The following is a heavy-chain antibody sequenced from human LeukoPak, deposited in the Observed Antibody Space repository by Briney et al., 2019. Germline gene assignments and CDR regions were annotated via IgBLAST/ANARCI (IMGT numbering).Heavy chain of an antibody. CDR2: ISGSGGKI. Sequence: PGGSLRLSCAASGLTFSSYGMSWVRQAPGKGLDWVSAISGSGGKIYYADSVKGRFTISRDNSKNTLYLQMNNLRADDTAVYYCAKARYDGEVMIAATDYWGQGTLVTVSS. D-gene: IGHD2-15*01. CDR3: AKARYDGEVMIAATDY. J-gene: IGHJ4*02. CDR1: GLTFSSYG. V-gene: IGHV3-23*01.